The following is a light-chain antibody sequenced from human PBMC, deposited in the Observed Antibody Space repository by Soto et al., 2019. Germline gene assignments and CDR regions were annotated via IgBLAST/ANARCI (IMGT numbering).Light chain of an antibody. V-gene: IGKV1-5*03. CDR2: KAS. CDR3: QQYDNYPLT. Sequence: DIQMTQSPSTQPASVGDRVTITCRASQSISSWLAWYRQKPGKAPDLLIYKASSLKSGVPSRFSGSGSGTEFTLTISSLQPDDFATYYCQQYDNYPLTFGGGTKVEIK. J-gene: IGKJ4*01. CDR1: QSISSW.